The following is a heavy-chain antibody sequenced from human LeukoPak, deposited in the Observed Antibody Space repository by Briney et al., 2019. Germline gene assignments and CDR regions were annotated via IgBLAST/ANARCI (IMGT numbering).Heavy chain of an antibody. V-gene: IGHV4-59*08. CDR2: IYYSGST. D-gene: IGHD5-24*01. J-gene: IGHJ4*02. CDR3: AATRREGYNSYEDY. CDR1: GGSISSYY. Sequence: SETLSLTCTVSGGSISSYYWSWIRQPPGKGLEWIGYIYYSGSTIYNPSLKSRGTISVDTSKNQFSLKLSSVTAADTAVYYCAATRREGYNSYEDYWGQGTLVTVSS.